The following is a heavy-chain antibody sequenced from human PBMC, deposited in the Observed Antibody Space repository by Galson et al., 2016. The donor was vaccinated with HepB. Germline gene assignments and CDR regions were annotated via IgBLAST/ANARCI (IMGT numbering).Heavy chain of an antibody. CDR1: GFIFSQHG. CDR3: AVGDSVEVDTPRSSNQHYNAKNSLYLQINSLGDEDTAVYYCARGDSVEVATPRGSTHYYYGMDV. J-gene: IGHJ6*02. D-gene: IGHD2-21*01. V-gene: IGHV3-69-1*02. CDR2: ISFNDHI. Sequence: SLRLSCAASGFIFSQHGMNWVRQAPGKGLEWVSSISFNDHIFYSDSVKGRFTISRDNAKNSLYLQMNSLIAEDTAVYYCAVGDSVEVDTPRSSNQHYNAKNSLYLQINSLGDEDTAVYYCARGDSVEVATPRGSTHYYYGMDVWGQGTTVTVSS.